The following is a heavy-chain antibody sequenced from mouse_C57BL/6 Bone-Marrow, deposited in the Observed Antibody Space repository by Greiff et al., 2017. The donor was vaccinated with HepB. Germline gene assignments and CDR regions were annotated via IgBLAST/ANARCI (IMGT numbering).Heavy chain of an antibody. D-gene: IGHD2-4*01. J-gene: IGHJ4*01. Sequence: VQLVESGPGLVAPSQSLSITCTVSGFSLTSYAISWVRQPPGKGLEWLGVIWTGGGTNYNSALKSRLSISKDNSKSHVFLKMNSLQTADTARYYCARDRMSTNYYAMDYWGQGTSVTVSS. CDR2: IWTGGGT. CDR1: GFSLTSYA. CDR3: ARDRMSTNYYAMDY. V-gene: IGHV2-9-1*01.